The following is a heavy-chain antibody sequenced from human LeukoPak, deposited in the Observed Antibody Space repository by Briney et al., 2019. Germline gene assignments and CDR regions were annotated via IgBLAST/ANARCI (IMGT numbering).Heavy chain of an antibody. J-gene: IGHJ4*02. CDR3: AKVATGTTGYFDY. V-gene: IGHV3-23*01. CDR2: ISGSGDST. CDR1: GFTFSTYA. Sequence: GGSLRLSCAASGFTFSTYAMSWVRQAPGKGLEWVSTISGSGDSTFYADSAKGRFTISRDISKNTLYMQMNSLRAEDTAVYYCAKVATGTTGYFDYWGQGTLVTVSS. D-gene: IGHD1-7*01.